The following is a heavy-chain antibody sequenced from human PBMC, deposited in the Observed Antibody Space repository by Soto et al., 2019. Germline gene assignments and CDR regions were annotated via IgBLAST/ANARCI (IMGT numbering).Heavy chain of an antibody. D-gene: IGHD4-17*01. CDR2: ISYDGSNK. Sequence: PGGSLRLSCAASGFTFSSYGMHWVRQAPGKGLEWVAVISYDGSNKNYADSVKGRFTISRDNSKNTLYLQMNSLRAEDTAVYYWAKDSWLTVTSPFDYWGQGTLVTVSS. J-gene: IGHJ4*02. CDR1: GFTFSSYG. CDR3: AKDSWLTVTSPFDY. V-gene: IGHV3-30*18.